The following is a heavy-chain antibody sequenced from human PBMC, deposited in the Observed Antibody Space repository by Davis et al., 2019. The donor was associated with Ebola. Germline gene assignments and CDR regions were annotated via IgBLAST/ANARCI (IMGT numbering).Heavy chain of an antibody. J-gene: IGHJ4*02. CDR3: ARSGALRD. CDR1: GFTFSSYA. CDR2: ISYDGSNK. Sequence: PGGSLRLSCAASGFTFSSYAMHWVRRAPGKGLEWVAVISYDGSNKYYADSVKGRFTISRDNSKNTLYLQMNSLRAEDTAVYYCARSGALRDWGQGTLVTVSS. V-gene: IGHV3-30-3*01.